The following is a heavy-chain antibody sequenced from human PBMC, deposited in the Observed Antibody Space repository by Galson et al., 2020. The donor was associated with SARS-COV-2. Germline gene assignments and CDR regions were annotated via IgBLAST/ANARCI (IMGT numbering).Heavy chain of an antibody. J-gene: IGHJ4*02. CDR1: GFTFSDYY. D-gene: IGHD6-13*01. V-gene: IGHV3-11*01. Sequence: GGSLRLSCAASGFTFSDYYMSWNRQAPGRGLEWVSYMSSGGSAIYYADSVKCRFTISRDNAKNTLYLQMNSLRTEDTAVYYCARRRVAAVGTPVDYWGQGTLVTVSS. CDR2: MSSGGSAI. CDR3: ARRRVAAVGTPVDY.